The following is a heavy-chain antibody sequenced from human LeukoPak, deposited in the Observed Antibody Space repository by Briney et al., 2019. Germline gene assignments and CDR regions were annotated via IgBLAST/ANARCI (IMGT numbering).Heavy chain of an antibody. J-gene: IGHJ6*02. D-gene: IGHD2/OR15-2a*01. CDR3: ATWAFYHGMDA. Sequence: GGSLRLSCVASGFTFDGYAMHWVRQAPGKGLEWVSLINADGGRTYYADSVNGRFTISRDNSKNSLYLQMNSLRSEDSAVYYCATWAFYHGMDAWGQGNTLIVSS. CDR1: GFTFDGYA. V-gene: IGHV3-43*02. CDR2: INADGGRT.